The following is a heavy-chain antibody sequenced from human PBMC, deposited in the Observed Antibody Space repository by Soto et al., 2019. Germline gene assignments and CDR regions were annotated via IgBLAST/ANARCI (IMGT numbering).Heavy chain of an antibody. V-gene: IGHV1-18*01. CDR2: ISAYNGNR. J-gene: IGHJ6*02. Sequence: QVQLVQSGAEVKKPGASVKVSCKASGYTFTSYGISWVRQAPGQGLEWMGWISAYNGNRNYVQKLQGRVTMTTDTSTSTAYTELRSLRSDDTAVYYCARLYCISTSCYLGMDVWGQGTTVTVSS. D-gene: IGHD2-2*01. CDR3: ARLYCISTSCYLGMDV. CDR1: GYTFTSYG.